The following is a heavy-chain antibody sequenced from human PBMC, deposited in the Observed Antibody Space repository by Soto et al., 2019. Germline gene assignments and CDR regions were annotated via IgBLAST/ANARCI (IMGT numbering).Heavy chain of an antibody. CDR2: AAYSGGT. V-gene: IGHV4-39*01. J-gene: IGHJ4*02. D-gene: IGHD2-15*01. CDR1: GGSIGNNNYF. CDR3: AKVVVGATSHSDFDS. Sequence: SETLSLTCTVSGGSIGNNNYFWVWVRQPPGKGLEWIGSAAYSGGTYKNPSLKSRVTVSVDTSKNQFSLKLTSVTAADTAVCYCAKVVVGATSHSDFDSWGQGTLVTVSS.